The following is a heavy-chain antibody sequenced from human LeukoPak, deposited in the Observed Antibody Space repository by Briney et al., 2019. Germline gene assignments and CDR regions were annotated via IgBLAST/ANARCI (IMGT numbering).Heavy chain of an antibody. J-gene: IGHJ4*02. CDR1: GYTFTGYY. V-gene: IGHV1-2*02. D-gene: IGHD3-9*01. CDR2: INPNSGGT. CDR3: AKASRNDWLLFDS. Sequence: ASVKVSCKASGYTFTGYYMHWVRQAPGQGLEWMGWINPNSGGTNYAQKFQGRVTMTRDTSISTAYMELSRLRSDDTAVYYCAKASRNDWLLFDSWGQGTLVTVSS.